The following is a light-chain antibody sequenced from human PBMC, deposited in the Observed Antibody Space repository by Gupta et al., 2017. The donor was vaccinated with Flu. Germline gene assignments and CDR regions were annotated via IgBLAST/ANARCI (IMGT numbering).Light chain of an antibody. CDR2: ATS. V-gene: IGKV3-20*01. CDR3: QQYGNSPPYS. J-gene: IGKJ2*03. CDR1: QSVSSSS. Sequence: EIVLTQSPDTLSLSPGERATLSCRARQSVSSSSLAWYQQKPGQSPRLLIYATSTRATGIPDRFSGSGSGTDFTLTISRLEPEDFAVFYCQQYGNSPPYSFGQGTRLEIK.